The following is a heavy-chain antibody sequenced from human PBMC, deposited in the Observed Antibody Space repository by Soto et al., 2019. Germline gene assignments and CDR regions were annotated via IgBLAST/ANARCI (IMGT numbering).Heavy chain of an antibody. J-gene: IGHJ5*02. CDR3: VRDGKKTLRDWFDP. Sequence: SKTLSLTCTVSGASISGFYWSWIRKSAGKGLEWIGRIYATGTTDYNPSLKSRVMMSVDKSKKQFSLKLRSVTAEDTAVYYCVRDGKKTLRDWFDPWGQGISVTVSS. CDR1: GASISGFY. D-gene: IGHD1-1*01. V-gene: IGHV4-4*07. CDR2: IYATGTT.